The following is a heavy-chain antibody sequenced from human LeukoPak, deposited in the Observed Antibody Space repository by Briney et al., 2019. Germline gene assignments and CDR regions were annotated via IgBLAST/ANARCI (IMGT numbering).Heavy chain of an antibody. CDR3: TRPFYDTSGSNWFDP. D-gene: IGHD3-22*01. CDR2: ISGSGGST. V-gene: IGHV3-23*01. J-gene: IGHJ5*02. CDR1: GFTFSSYA. Sequence: GGSLRLSCAASGFTFSSYAMSWVRQAPGKGLEWVSAISGSGGSTYYADSVKGRFTISRDNSKNTAYLQMNSLKTEDTAVYYCTRPFYDTSGSNWFDPWGQGTLVTVSS.